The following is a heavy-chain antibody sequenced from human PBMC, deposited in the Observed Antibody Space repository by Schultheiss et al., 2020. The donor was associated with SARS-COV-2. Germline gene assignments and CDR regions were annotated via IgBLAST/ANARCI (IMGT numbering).Heavy chain of an antibody. D-gene: IGHD2-2*01. CDR3: ARRWDIVVVPAAKHAFDI. CDR1: GYTFTSYD. Sequence: ASVKVSCKASGYTFTSYDINWVRQATGQGLEWMGWMNPNSGNTGYAQKFQGRVTMTRNTSISTAYMELSSLRSEDTAVYYCARRWDIVVVPAAKHAFDIWGQGTMVTVSS. V-gene: IGHV1-8*01. J-gene: IGHJ3*02. CDR2: MNPNSGNT.